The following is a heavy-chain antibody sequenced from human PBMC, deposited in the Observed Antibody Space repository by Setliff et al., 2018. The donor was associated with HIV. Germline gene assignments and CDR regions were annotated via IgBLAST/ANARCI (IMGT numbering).Heavy chain of an antibody. CDR3: ARLEQLINWFDP. J-gene: IGHJ5*02. D-gene: IGHD1-1*01. CDR2: IYHSGPT. V-gene: IGHV4-39*01. CDR1: GGSFTDSDYY. Sequence: ETLSLTCTVSGGSFTDSDYYWAWVRQAPGKGLEWIGSIYHSGPTYYNPSLKGRITMSVDTSRNQFSLRLTYVTATDTAVYFCARLEQLINWFDPWGQGTRVTVSS.